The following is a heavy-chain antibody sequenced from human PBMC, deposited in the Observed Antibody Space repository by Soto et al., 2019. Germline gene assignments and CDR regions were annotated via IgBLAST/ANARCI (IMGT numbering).Heavy chain of an antibody. D-gene: IGHD6-13*01. Sequence: ASVKVSCKVSGYTLTELSMHWVRQAPGKGLEWMGGFDPEDGETIYAQKFQGRVTMTEDTSTDTAYMELSSLRSEDTAVYYCARRVAAAGINPYYFDYWGQGTLVTVSS. V-gene: IGHV1-24*01. J-gene: IGHJ4*02. CDR3: ARRVAAAGINPYYFDY. CDR1: GYTLTELS. CDR2: FDPEDGET.